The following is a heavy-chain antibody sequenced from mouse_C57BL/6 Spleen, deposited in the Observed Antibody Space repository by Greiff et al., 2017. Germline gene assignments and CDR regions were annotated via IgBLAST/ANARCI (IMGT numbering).Heavy chain of an antibody. CDR2: IGPSDSET. V-gene: IGHV1-52*01. CDR3: AREEGGYFDV. J-gene: IGHJ1*03. Sequence: QVQLQQPGAELVRPGSSVKLSCKASGYTFTSYWMHWVKQRPIQGLEWIGNIGPSDSETHYNQKFKDKATLTVDKSSSTAYMQLSSLTSEDSAVYYCAREEGGYFDVWGTGTTVTVSS. CDR1: GYTFTSYW.